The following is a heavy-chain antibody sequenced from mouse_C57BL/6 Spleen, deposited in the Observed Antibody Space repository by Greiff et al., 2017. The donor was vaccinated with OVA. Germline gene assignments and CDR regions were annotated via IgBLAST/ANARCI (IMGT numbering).Heavy chain of an antibody. D-gene: IGHD1-1*01. CDR1: GYAFSSYW. J-gene: IGHJ2*01. V-gene: IGHV1-80*01. CDR3: ARGGIYYYGSSYFDY. CDR2: IYPGDGDT. Sequence: VQLQQSGAELVKPGASVKISCKASGYAFSSYWMNWVKQRPGKGLEWIGQIYPGDGDTNYNGKFKGKATLTADKSSSTAYMQLSSLTSEDSAVYFCARGGIYYYGSSYFDYWGQGTTLTVSS.